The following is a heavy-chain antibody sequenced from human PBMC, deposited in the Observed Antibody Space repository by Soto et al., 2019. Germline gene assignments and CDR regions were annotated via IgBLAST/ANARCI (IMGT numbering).Heavy chain of an antibody. V-gene: IGHV1-69*01. CDR1: GGPFSSYA. CDR3: AREGGYYDSSGYPPSGMDV. CDR2: IIPIFGTA. Sequence: SVKVSCNASGGPFSSYAISWVRQAPGQGLEWMGGIIPIFGTANYAQKFQGRVTITADESTSTAYMELSSLRSEDTAVYYCAREGGYYDSSGYPPSGMDVWGQGTTVT. D-gene: IGHD3-22*01. J-gene: IGHJ6*02.